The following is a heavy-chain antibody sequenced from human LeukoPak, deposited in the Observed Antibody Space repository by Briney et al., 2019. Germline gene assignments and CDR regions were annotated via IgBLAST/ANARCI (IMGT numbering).Heavy chain of an antibody. D-gene: IGHD3-16*01. V-gene: IGHV3-23*01. J-gene: IGHJ4*02. CDR3: AKVWGSYHFDY. CDR2: ISGSGGYT. Sequence: GGSLRLSCAASGFTFSSYGMNWVRQAPGKGLEWVSTISGSGGYTYYADSVKGRFTVSRDNSKNTLYLQMNSLRAEDTAVYYCAKVWGSYHFDYWGQGTLVTVSS. CDR1: GFTFSSYG.